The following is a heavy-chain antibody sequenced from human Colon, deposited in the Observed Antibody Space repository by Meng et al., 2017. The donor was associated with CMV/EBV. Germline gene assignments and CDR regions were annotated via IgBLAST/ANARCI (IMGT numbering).Heavy chain of an antibody. CDR3: ARAHNDYWTGYLDGFDI. CDR1: GYTFSDYH. D-gene: IGHD3/OR15-3a*01. J-gene: IGHJ3*02. V-gene: IGHV1-2*02. Sequence: ASVKVSCKASGYTFSDYHMHWVRQAPGQGPEWMGWVNPKNGGIQYAQRFRGRVTMTRDTSTSTAFMELSSLRSDDTAVYYCARAHNDYWTGYLDGFDIWGQGTRVTVSS. CDR2: VNPKNGGI.